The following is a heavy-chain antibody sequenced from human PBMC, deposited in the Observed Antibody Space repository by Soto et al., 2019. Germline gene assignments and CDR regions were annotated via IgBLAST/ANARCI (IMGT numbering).Heavy chain of an antibody. D-gene: IGHD6-6*01. CDR2: IYYSGST. CDR3: ARDIEYSSSQAFDY. Sequence: QVQLQESGPGLVKPSQTLSLTCTVSGGSISSGDYYWSWIRQPPGKCLEWIGYIYYSGSTYYNPSRKSRVTISVDTSKNEYSLKLSAVTAADTAVYYCARDIEYSSSQAFDYWGQGTLVTVSS. V-gene: IGHV4-30-4*01. J-gene: IGHJ4*02. CDR1: GGSISSGDYY.